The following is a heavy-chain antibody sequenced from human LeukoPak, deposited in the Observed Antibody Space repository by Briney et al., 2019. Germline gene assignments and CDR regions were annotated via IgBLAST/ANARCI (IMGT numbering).Heavy chain of an antibody. CDR2: ISGSGGST. CDR1: GFTFSIYA. Sequence: GGSLGLSCAASGFTFSIYAMNWVRQAPGKGLGWVSDISGSGGSTYYADSVKGRFTISRDNSKNTLYLQMDSLRAEDTAVYYCARNQITIFGVLVAGFDYWGQGTLVTVSS. J-gene: IGHJ4*02. V-gene: IGHV3-23*01. D-gene: IGHD3-3*01. CDR3: ARNQITIFGVLVAGFDY.